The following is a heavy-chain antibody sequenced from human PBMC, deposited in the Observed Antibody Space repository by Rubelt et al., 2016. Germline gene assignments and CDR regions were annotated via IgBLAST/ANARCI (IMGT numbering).Heavy chain of an antibody. CDR2: MHNSGTT. J-gene: IGHJ3*02. Sequence: QLQLQESGPGLVKPSEILSLTCIVSGGFISSSDYYWGWVRQPPGKGLEWIGSMHNSGTTYYGSSLRSRVNGSVDTSKNQFSLKMTSVTAAETAGYYCARHYRVIPTAICAFDIWGQGTMVTVSS. CDR1: GGFISSSDYY. CDR3: ARHYRVIPTAICAFDI. V-gene: IGHV4-39*01. D-gene: IGHD2-2*01.